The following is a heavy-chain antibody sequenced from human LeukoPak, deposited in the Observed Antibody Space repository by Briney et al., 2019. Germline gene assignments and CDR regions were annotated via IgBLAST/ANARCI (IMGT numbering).Heavy chain of an antibody. D-gene: IGHD3-3*01. CDR2: IYPGDSDT. Sequence: GESLKISCQGSGYSFTSYWIGWVRQMPGKGLEWMGIIYPGDSDTRYSPSFQGQVTISADKSISTAYLQWSSLKASDTAMYYCAREYYDFWSGYYDPDAFDIWGQGTMVTVSS. CDR1: GYSFTSYW. V-gene: IGHV5-51*01. J-gene: IGHJ3*02. CDR3: AREYYDFWSGYYDPDAFDI.